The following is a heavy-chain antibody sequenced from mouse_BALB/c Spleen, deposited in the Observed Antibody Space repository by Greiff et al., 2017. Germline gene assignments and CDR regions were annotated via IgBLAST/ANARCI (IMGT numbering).Heavy chain of an antibody. J-gene: IGHJ4*01. CDR2: IWSDGST. CDR1: GFSLTSYG. D-gene: IGHD1-1*01. CDR3: TRLNSSSYAMDY. Sequence: VKLVESGPDLVAPSQSLSITCTVSGFSLTSYGVHWVRQPPGKGLEWLVEIWSDGSTTYNTAHKSRLSISKDNSKSQVFLKMNSLQTDDTAMYYCTRLNSSSYAMDYWGQGTSVTVSS. V-gene: IGHV2-6-2*01.